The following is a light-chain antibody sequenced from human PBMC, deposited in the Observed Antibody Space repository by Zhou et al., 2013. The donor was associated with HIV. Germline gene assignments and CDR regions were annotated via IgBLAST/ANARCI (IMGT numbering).Light chain of an antibody. CDR1: QSVSSN. Sequence: EIVMTQSPATLSVSPGERATLSCRASQSVSSNLAWYQQKAGQAPRLLIFDASSRATGIPARFSGSGSGTEFTLTISSLQSEDFAVYYCQQYNNWPPITFGQGTRLEIK. V-gene: IGKV3D-15*01. CDR2: DAS. CDR3: QQYNNWPPIT. J-gene: IGKJ5*01.